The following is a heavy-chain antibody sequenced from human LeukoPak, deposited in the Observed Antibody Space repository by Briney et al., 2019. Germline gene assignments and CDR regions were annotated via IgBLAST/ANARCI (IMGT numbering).Heavy chain of an antibody. Sequence: ASVKVSCKASGYTFTSYGISWVRQAPGQGLEWMGWISAYNGNTNYAQKLQGRVTMTTDTSTSTAYVELRSLRSDDTAVYYCAREALTRITIFGVVTAQVDYWGQGTLVTVSS. CDR2: ISAYNGNT. CDR1: GYTFTSYG. CDR3: AREALTRITIFGVVTAQVDY. D-gene: IGHD3-3*01. J-gene: IGHJ4*02. V-gene: IGHV1-18*01.